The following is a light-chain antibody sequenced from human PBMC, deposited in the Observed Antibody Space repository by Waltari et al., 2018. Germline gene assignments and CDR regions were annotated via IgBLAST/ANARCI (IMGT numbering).Light chain of an antibody. V-gene: IGLV1-47*02. CDR2: FNA. Sequence: QSVLTQPPSASAAARKSVTISCSGGSSNIGSNGVSWYQQFPETAPKLLIYFNARRASGVSDRFSGSKSGTSASLAISGLQTEDEADYYCTAWDDSLRGLLFGGGTRLTVL. J-gene: IGLJ7*01. CDR3: TAWDDSLRGLL. CDR1: SSNIGSNG.